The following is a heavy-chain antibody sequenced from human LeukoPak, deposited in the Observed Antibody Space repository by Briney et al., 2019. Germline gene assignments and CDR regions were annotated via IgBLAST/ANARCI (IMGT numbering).Heavy chain of an antibody. J-gene: IGHJ5*02. CDR2: INPNSGGT. V-gene: IGHV1-2*02. CDR1: GYTFTGYY. Sequence: ASVKVSCKASGYTFTGYYMHWVRQAPGQGLEWMGWINPNSGGTNYAQKFQGRVTMTRDTSISTAYMELSRLRSDDTAVYYCARSHGGIPIRNWFDPWGQGTLVTVSS. D-gene: IGHD3-3*01. CDR3: ARSHGGIPIRNWFDP.